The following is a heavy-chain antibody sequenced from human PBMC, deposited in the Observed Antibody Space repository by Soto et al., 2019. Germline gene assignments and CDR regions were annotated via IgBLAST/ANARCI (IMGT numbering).Heavy chain of an antibody. Sequence: EVQLFESGGGLVQPGGSLRLSCTASGFTFIDYAMSWVRQAPGKRLEWVSLISGGGGTTQYADSVKGRFTISRDNSKNTVYLQMNSLRVEDTAVYFCAKALSHDSPFDYWGQGTRVTVSS. CDR2: ISGGGGTT. CDR1: GFTFIDYA. J-gene: IGHJ4*02. D-gene: IGHD1-1*01. V-gene: IGHV3-23*01. CDR3: AKALSHDSPFDY.